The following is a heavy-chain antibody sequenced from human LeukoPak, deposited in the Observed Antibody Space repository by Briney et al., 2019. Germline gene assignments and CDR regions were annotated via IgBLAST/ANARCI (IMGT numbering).Heavy chain of an antibody. V-gene: IGHV4-34*12. CDR1: GGSFNDYY. Sequence: SETLSLTCAVYGGSFNDYYWSWIRQPPGKGLEWIGEIIHSGSTNYNPSLKSRVTISVDTSKNQFSLKLSSVTAADTAVYYCAGCFDYGDIPQAFDIWGQGTMVTVSS. CDR2: IIHSGST. J-gene: IGHJ3*02. D-gene: IGHD4-17*01. CDR3: AGCFDYGDIPQAFDI.